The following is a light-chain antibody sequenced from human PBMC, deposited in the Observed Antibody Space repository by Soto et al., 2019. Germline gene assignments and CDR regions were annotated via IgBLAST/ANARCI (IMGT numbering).Light chain of an antibody. CDR1: QSISSY. CDR2: DAS. V-gene: IGKV3-11*01. Sequence: EIVLTQSPTTLSLSPGEIATLSCRASQSISSYLGWYQQKPGQAPRLLIYDASNRAAGIPARFSGSGSGTDFTLTISSLQPEDFAVYYCQQRSKWPLTFGGGTKVEIK. CDR3: QQRSKWPLT. J-gene: IGKJ4*01.